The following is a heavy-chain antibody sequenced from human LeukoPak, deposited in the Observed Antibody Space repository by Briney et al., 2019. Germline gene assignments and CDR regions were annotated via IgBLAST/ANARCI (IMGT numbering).Heavy chain of an antibody. D-gene: IGHD3-9*01. Sequence: PGGSLRLACAASGFTISSYAMSWVRQAPGKGLEWVSAISGSGGSTYYAVSVKGRFTISRDNSKNTLYLQMNSLRAEDTAVYYCAKDAADYDILTGYILGGYFDYWGQGTLVTVSS. V-gene: IGHV3-23*01. CDR3: AKDAADYDILTGYILGGYFDY. J-gene: IGHJ4*02. CDR1: GFTISSYA. CDR2: ISGSGGST.